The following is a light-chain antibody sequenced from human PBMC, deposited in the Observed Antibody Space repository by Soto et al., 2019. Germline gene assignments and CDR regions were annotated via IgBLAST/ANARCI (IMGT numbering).Light chain of an antibody. V-gene: IGLV2-14*01. CDR3: SSYTSSSTS. CDR1: SSDVGGYNY. CDR2: DVS. J-gene: IGLJ1*01. Sequence: QSVLTQPASVSGSPGQSITISCTGTSSDVGGYNYVSWYQQHPGKAPKLMIYDVSNRPSGVSNRFSGSKSGNTASLTISGLQAEDEADYYCSSYTSSSTSFGIGTKVTVL.